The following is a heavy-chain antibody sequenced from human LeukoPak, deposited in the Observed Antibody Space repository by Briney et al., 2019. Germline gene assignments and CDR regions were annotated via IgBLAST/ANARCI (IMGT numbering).Heavy chain of an antibody. CDR1: GGSISSYY. CDR3: ARRGVGSSWFNWFDP. J-gene: IGHJ5*02. D-gene: IGHD6-13*01. V-gene: IGHV4-59*08. CDR2: IYYSGST. Sequence: PSETLSLTCTVSGGSISSYYWSWIRQPPGKGLEWIGYIYYSGSTNYNPSLKSRVTISVDTSKNQFSLKLGSVTAADTAVYYCARRGVGSSWFNWFDPWGQGTLVTVSS.